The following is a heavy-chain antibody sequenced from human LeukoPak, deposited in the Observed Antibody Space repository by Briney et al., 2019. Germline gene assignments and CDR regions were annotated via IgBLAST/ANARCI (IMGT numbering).Heavy chain of an antibody. CDR1: GGSISSYY. CDR2: IYYSGNT. CDR3: AKDFSSASYTYYYYYMDV. D-gene: IGHD6-25*01. J-gene: IGHJ6*03. Sequence: SETLSLTCTVSGGSISSYYWSWIRQPAGKGLEWIGSIYYSGNTYYNPSLKSRVTISLDTSKNQFSLKVSSVTAADTAIYYCAKDFSSASYTYYYYYMDVWGKGTTVTVSS. V-gene: IGHV4-4*07.